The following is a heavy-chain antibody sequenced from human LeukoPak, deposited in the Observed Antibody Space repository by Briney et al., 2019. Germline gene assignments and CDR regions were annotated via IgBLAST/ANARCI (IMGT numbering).Heavy chain of an antibody. CDR2: INWNGGST. CDR1: GFTFDDYG. CDR3: VGGNRYYDSSGYSDPFDY. V-gene: IGHV3-20*04. D-gene: IGHD3-22*01. J-gene: IGHJ4*02. Sequence: LPGGSLRLSCAASGFTFDDYGMSWVRHAPGKGLEWVSGINWNGGSTGYADSVKGRFTISRDNAKNSLYLQMNSLRAEDTALYYCVGGNRYYDSSGYSDPFDYWGQGTLVTVSS.